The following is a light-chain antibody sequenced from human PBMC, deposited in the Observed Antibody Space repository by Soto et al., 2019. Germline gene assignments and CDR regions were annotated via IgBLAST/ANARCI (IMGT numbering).Light chain of an antibody. J-gene: IGLJ1*01. CDR3: SSYTSSSTLD. Sequence: QSVLTQPPSASGTPGQRVTISCSGSSSNIGSNTVNWYQQLPGTAPKLLIYSNNQRPSGVPDRFSGSKSGTSASLAISGLQSEDEADYYCSSYTSSSTLDFGTGTKVTVL. CDR1: SSNIGSNT. CDR2: SNN. V-gene: IGLV1-44*01.